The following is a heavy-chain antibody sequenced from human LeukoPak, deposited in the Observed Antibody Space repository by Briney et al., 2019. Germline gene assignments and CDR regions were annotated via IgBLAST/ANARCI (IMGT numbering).Heavy chain of an antibody. CDR2: INPASGGT. J-gene: IGHJ6*03. CDR1: GYTFTRYG. V-gene: IGHV1-2*02. Sequence: GASVKVSCKASGYTFTRYGISWVRQAPGHGLEWMGWINPASGGTKYAQKFQGRVTMTRDTSISTAYMELSRLRSDDTAVYYCARSSSWGVTYYYYMDVWGKGATVTVSS. CDR3: ARSSSWGVTYYYYMDV. D-gene: IGHD6-13*01.